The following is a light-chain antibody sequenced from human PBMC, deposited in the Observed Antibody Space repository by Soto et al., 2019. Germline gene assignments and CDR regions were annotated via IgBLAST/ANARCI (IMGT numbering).Light chain of an antibody. CDR3: KKYNIYSIT. J-gene: IGKJ5*01. CDR1: QIINTR. Sequence: DIQMTQSPSTLSASVGDRVTITCRASQIINTRLAWYQQKSGEAPKLLIYDASNLGSGVPSRFSASGVGTEFTLTISSLQPDDFATYYCKKYNIYSITFGQGTRLEIK. CDR2: DAS. V-gene: IGKV1-5*01.